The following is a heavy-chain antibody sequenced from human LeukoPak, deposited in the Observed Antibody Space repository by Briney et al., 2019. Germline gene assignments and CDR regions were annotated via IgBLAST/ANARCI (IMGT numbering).Heavy chain of an antibody. CDR1: GGSISSSNW. CDR2: IYYSGTT. CDR3: ARHIGRRGGDY. V-gene: IGHV4-30-4*01. Sequence: SETLSLTCAVSGGSISSSNWWSWVRQPPGKGLEWIGYIYYSGTTYYNPSLKSRVTISLDTSKNQFSLKLSSVTAADTAVYYCARHIGRRGGDYWGQGTLVTVSS. J-gene: IGHJ4*02. D-gene: IGHD3-10*01.